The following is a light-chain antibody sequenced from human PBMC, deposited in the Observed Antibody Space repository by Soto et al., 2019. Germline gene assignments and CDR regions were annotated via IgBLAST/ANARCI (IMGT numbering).Light chain of an antibody. CDR1: QSFSTY. CDR3: QKYNTAPLT. Sequence: DFQMTPSPSSLSASVVYRFTITCLASQSFSTYLAWYQQKPGKVPKLLISGISTLQSGVPSRFSGSGYGTEFTLTISNLQPEDVATYYCQKYNTAPLTFGGGTKVDIK. J-gene: IGKJ4*01. CDR2: GIS. V-gene: IGKV1-27*01.